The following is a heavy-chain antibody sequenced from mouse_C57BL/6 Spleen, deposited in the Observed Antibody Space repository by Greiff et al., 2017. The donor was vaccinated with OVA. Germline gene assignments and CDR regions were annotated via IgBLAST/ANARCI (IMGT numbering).Heavy chain of an antibody. Sequence: VQLQQPGAELVMPGASVKLSCKASGYTFTSYWMHWVKQRPGQGLEWIGEIDPSDSYTNYNQKFKGKSTLTVDKSSSTAYMQLSSLTSEDSAVYYCATVVAPYAMDYWGQGTSVTVSS. CDR2: IDPSDSYT. V-gene: IGHV1-69*01. J-gene: IGHJ4*01. CDR1: GYTFTSYW. D-gene: IGHD1-1*01. CDR3: ATVVAPYAMDY.